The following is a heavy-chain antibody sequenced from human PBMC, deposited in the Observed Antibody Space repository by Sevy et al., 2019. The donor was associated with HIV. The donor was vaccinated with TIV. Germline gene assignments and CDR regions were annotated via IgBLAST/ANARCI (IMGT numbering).Heavy chain of an antibody. CDR3: ARDTVSPLLWFGELLF. J-gene: IGHJ4*02. V-gene: IGHV3-30*04. D-gene: IGHD3-10*01. Sequence: GGSLRLSCAASGFTFSSYAMHWVRQAPGKGLEWVAVISYDGSNKYYADSVKGRFTSSRDNSKNTLYLQMNSLRAEDTAVYYCARDTVSPLLWFGELLFWGQGTLVTVSS. CDR1: GFTFSSYA. CDR2: ISYDGSNK.